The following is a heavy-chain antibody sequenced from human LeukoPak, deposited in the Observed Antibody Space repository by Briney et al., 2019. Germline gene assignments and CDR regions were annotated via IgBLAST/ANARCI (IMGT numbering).Heavy chain of an antibody. CDR1: GGSISSSGYC. J-gene: IGHJ4*02. D-gene: IGHD3-10*01. CDR3: ARLYGSGTDY. V-gene: IGHV4-39*01. Sequence: SETLSLTCTVSGGSISSSGYCWGWIRQPPGKGLEWIGSIDYSGNTNYNPSLKSRVTIAVDMSKNQFSLKLSSVTAADTAVYYCARLYGSGTDYWGQGTLVTVSS. CDR2: IDYSGNT.